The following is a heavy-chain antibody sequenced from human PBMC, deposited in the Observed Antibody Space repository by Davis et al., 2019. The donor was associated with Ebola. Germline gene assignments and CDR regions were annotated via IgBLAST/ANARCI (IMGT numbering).Heavy chain of an antibody. CDR1: GGPTSSSNW. CDR3: TGAPAGAEQWLSPFDY. Sequence: MPSETLSLTCAVSGGPTSSSNWWSWVRQPPGKGLEWIGEIHHSGSTNYNPSLKSRVTMFLDKSLNQFSLKLSSVTAADTAVYYCTGAPAGAEQWLSPFDYWGQGILVTVSS. V-gene: IGHV4-4*02. D-gene: IGHD6-19*01. J-gene: IGHJ4*02. CDR2: IHHSGST.